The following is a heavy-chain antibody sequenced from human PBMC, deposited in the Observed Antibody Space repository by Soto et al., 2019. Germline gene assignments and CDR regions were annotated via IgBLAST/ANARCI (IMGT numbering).Heavy chain of an antibody. V-gene: IGHV4-34*01. J-gene: IGHJ6*02. Sequence: SETLSLTCAVYGGSFSGYYWSWIRQPPGKGLEWIGEINHSGSTNYNPSLKSRVTISVDTSKNQFSLKLSSVTAADTAVYYCARGGIAARLYYYYYGMDVWGQGTTATVSS. D-gene: IGHD6-6*01. CDR1: GGSFSGYY. CDR2: INHSGST. CDR3: ARGGIAARLYYYYYGMDV.